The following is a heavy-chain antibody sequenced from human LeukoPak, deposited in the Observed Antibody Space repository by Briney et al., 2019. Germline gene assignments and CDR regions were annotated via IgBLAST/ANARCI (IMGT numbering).Heavy chain of an antibody. CDR1: GFTFSSYA. V-gene: IGHV3-23*01. CDR3: AKDLGSSGWYIDY. D-gene: IGHD6-19*01. CDR2: NSGGST. J-gene: IGHJ4*02. Sequence: GGSLRLSCAASGFTFSSYAVYWVRQAPGRGLEWVSSNSGGSTYYADSVKGRFTISRDNSKNTLYLQMNSLRAEDTAVYYCAKDLGSSGWYIDYWGQGTLVTVSS.